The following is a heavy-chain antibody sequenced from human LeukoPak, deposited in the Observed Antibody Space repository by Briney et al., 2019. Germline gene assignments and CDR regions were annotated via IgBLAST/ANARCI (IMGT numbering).Heavy chain of an antibody. D-gene: IGHD5-12*01. Sequence: ASVKVSCKASGYTFTGYYMHWVRQAPGQGLEWMGWINPNSGGTNYAQKFQGRVTMTRDTSISTAYMELSRLRSDDTAVYYCARRRYSGQRAVGVFWFVPWGQGTLVTVSS. CDR1: GYTFTGYY. V-gene: IGHV1-2*02. CDR2: INPNSGGT. J-gene: IGHJ5*02. CDR3: ARRRYSGQRAVGVFWFVP.